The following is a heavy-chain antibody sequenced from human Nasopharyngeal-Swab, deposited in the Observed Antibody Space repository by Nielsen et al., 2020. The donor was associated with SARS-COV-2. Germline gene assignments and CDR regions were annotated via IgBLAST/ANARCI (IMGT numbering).Heavy chain of an antibody. J-gene: IGHJ3*02. D-gene: IGHD2-15*01. Sequence: GESLKISCAASGFTFSSYEMNWVRQAPGKGLEWVSYISSSSSYIYYADSVKGRFTISRDNAKNSLYLQMNSLRAEDTAVYYCAKAATLDAFDIWGQGTMVTVSS. V-gene: IGHV3-21*05. CDR1: GFTFSSYE. CDR2: ISSSSSYI. CDR3: AKAATLDAFDI.